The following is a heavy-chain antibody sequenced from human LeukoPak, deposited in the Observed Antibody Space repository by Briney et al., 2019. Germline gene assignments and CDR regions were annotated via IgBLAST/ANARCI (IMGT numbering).Heavy chain of an antibody. V-gene: IGHV3-11*04. CDR1: GFIFSDYY. CDR2: ISSSGDTR. CDR3: AKDVVVVVAATRYNWFDP. Sequence: PGGSLRLSCAASGFIFSDYYMSWIRQAPGKGLEWVSYISSSGDTRHYADSVEGRFTISRDNSKNTLYLQMNSLRAEDTAVYYCAKDVVVVVAATRYNWFDPWGQGTLVTVSS. D-gene: IGHD2-15*01. J-gene: IGHJ5*02.